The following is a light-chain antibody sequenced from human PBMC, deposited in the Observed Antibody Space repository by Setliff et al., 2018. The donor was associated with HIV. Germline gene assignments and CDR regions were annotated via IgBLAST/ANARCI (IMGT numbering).Light chain of an antibody. V-gene: IGLV2-23*02. CDR3: CSYVTVNTLV. J-gene: IGLJ3*02. CDR2: ELN. CDR1: SSDVWSYNL. Sequence: QSALTQPASVSGSLGQSITISCTGTSSDVWSYNLVSWYQQHPGVAPKLVIFELNKRPSGVSTRFSGSKSGNTASLTISGLQAEDEGDYYCCSYVTVNTLVFGGGTKVTVL.